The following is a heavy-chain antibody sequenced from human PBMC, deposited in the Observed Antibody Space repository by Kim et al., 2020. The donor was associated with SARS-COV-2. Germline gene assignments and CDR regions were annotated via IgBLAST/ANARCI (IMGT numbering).Heavy chain of an antibody. D-gene: IGHD1-1*01. J-gene: IGHJ4*02. V-gene: IGHV3-23*01. Sequence: YADSVKGRFTISRDNSKNTLYLHMNSLRAEDTAVYYCANSPRVKGNDVDYWGQGTLVTVSS. CDR3: ANSPRVKGNDVDY.